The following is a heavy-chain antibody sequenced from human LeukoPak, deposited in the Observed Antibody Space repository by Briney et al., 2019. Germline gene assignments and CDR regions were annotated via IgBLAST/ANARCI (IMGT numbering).Heavy chain of an antibody. D-gene: IGHD1-14*01. V-gene: IGHV4-4*07. Sequence: PSETLSLTWTVSGXSMRNSYWSWIRQPAGKGLEWVARIFTTGSTNYNPSLKSRVTMSIDTSKNQFSLKMTSVTAADTAVYYCARDGVPLTNLVARPFHPWGQGTLVTVSS. CDR3: ARDGVPLTNLVARPFHP. J-gene: IGHJ1*01. CDR2: IFTTGST. CDR1: GXSMRNSY.